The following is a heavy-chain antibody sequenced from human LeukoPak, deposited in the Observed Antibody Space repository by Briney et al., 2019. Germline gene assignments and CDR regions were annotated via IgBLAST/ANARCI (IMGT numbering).Heavy chain of an antibody. Sequence: VASVKVSCKASGGTFSSNAISWVRQAPGQGLEWMGRIIPIFGTANYAQKFQGRVTITTDESTSTAYMELSSLRSEDTAVYYCARDRGRYCSSTSCPEVDYFDYWGQGTLVTVSS. J-gene: IGHJ4*02. CDR1: GGTFSSNA. CDR3: ARDRGRYCSSTSCPEVDYFDY. V-gene: IGHV1-69*05. D-gene: IGHD2-2*01. CDR2: IIPIFGTA.